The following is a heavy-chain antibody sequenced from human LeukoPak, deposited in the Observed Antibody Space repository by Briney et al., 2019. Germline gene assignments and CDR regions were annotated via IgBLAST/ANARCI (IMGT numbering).Heavy chain of an antibody. Sequence: GGSLRLSCAASGFTFSSYWMSWVRQAPGKGLEWVANIKQDGSEKYYVDSVKGRFTISRDNAKNSLYLQMNSLRAEDTAVYYCARDEGSGWYYYYYYMDVWGKGTTVTVSS. J-gene: IGHJ6*03. CDR2: IKQDGSEK. CDR3: ARDEGSGWYYYYYYMDV. V-gene: IGHV3-7*01. CDR1: GFTFSSYW. D-gene: IGHD6-19*01.